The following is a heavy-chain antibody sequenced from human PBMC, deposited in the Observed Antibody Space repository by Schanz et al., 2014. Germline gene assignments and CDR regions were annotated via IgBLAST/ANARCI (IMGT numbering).Heavy chain of an antibody. D-gene: IGHD3-9*01. CDR1: GYTFSDSY. Sequence: QEQLVQSGAEVRKPGASVKVSCKASGYTFSDSYVHWVRQAPGQGLEWMGWINVGNGNMKYSQKFQGRVTITRDTSASTNYMELRRLRTDDTAVYYCARVQDDILTGSEYYYGMDVWGQGTTVTVSS. V-gene: IGHV1-2*02. CDR3: ARVQDDILTGSEYYYGMDV. CDR2: INVGNGNM. J-gene: IGHJ6*02.